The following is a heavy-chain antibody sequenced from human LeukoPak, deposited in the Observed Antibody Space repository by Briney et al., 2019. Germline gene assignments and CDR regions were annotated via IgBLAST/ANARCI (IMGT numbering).Heavy chain of an antibody. D-gene: IGHD3-16*02. CDR2: SYYSGST. CDR3: ARGMITFGGVIALDY. V-gene: IGHV4-61*05. J-gene: IGHJ4*02. Sequence: SETLSLTCTVSGGSISSSCYYWGWIRQPPGKGLEWIGYSYYSGSTNYNPSLKSRVTISVDTSKNQFSLKLSSVTAADTAVYYCARGMITFGGVIALDYWGQGTLVTVSS. CDR1: GGSISSSCYY.